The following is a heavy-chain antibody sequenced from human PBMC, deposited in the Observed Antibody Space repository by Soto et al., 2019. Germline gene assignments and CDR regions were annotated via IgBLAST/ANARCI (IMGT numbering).Heavy chain of an antibody. Sequence: QVQLVESGGGVVQPGRSLRLSCAGSGFSFSDFGMHWVRQAPGKGLEWVAVISYDGSNKNVADAVKGRFAISRDTSNNMMYLQMNSPRPEDTAVYYCAKWFGELFDGFDVWGQGTVVTVSS. D-gene: IGHD3-10*01. J-gene: IGHJ3*01. CDR1: GFSFSDFG. CDR2: ISYDGSNK. V-gene: IGHV3-30*18. CDR3: AKWFGELFDGFDV.